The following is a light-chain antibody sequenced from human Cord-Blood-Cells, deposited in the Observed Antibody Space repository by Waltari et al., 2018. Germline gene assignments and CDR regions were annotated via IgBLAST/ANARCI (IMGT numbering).Light chain of an antibody. CDR3: QQYDNLLT. CDR2: DAS. Sequence: EIQMTQSPSSLSAYVEDRVTITCQASQDINNYLNWYQQKPEKAPKLLIYDASNLETGVPSSFSGSGSGTDFTFTISSLQPEDIATCYCQQYDNLLTFGGGTKVEIK. J-gene: IGKJ4*01. CDR1: QDINNY. V-gene: IGKV1-33*01.